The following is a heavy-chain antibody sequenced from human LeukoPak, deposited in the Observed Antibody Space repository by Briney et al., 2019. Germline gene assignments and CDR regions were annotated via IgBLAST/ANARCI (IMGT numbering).Heavy chain of an antibody. CDR3: ARGGSSSWYYFDY. CDR1: GFTVSSNY. J-gene: IGHJ4*02. V-gene: IGHV3-53*01. D-gene: IGHD6-13*01. CDR2: LYSGGST. Sequence: PGGSLRLSCAASGFTVSSNYMSWVRQAPGKGLEWVSVLYSGGSTYYADSVKGRFTISRDNSKNTLYLQMNSLRAEDTAVYYCARGGSSSWYYFDYWGQGTLVTVSS.